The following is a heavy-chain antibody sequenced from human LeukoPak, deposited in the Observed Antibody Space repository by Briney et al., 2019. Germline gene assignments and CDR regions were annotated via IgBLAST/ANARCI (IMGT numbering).Heavy chain of an antibody. Sequence: SETLSLTCTVSGGSINGHYWTWIRQPPGKGLEWIGQIHYSGRADYNPSLKRRVTISVDTSKNQISSNLNSVTAADTAVYYCARFGVDYDMDVWGQGTTVAVSS. CDR2: IHYSGRA. V-gene: IGHV4-59*11. CDR1: GGSINGHY. D-gene: IGHD3-16*01. CDR3: ARFGVDYDMDV. J-gene: IGHJ6*02.